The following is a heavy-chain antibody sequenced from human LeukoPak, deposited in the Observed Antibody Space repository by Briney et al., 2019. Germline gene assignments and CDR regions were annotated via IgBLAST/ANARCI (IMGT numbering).Heavy chain of an antibody. CDR3: AREGITMVRGVKVVDP. CDR2: IKQDGSEK. J-gene: IGHJ5*02. Sequence: GGSLRLSCAASGFTFSSYWMSWVRQAPGKGLEWVANIKQDGSEKYYVDSVKGRFTISRDNAKNTLYLQMNSLRAEDTAVYYCAREGITMVRGVKVVDPWGQGTLVTVSS. D-gene: IGHD3-10*01. CDR1: GFTFSSYW. V-gene: IGHV3-7*01.